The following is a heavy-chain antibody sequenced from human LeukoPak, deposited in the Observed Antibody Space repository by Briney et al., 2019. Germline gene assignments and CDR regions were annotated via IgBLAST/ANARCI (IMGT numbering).Heavy chain of an antibody. V-gene: IGHV7-4-1*02. J-gene: IGHJ3*02. CDR2: INTNTGNP. CDR3: ARERRSSSPGEQQLVRAFDI. D-gene: IGHD6-13*01. Sequence: AASVKVSCKASGYTFTGYYMHWVRQAPGQGLEWMGWINTNTGNPTYAQGFTGRFVFSLDTSVSTAYLQISSLKAEDTAMYYCARERRSSSPGEQQLVRAFDIWGQGTMVTVSS. CDR1: GYTFTGYY.